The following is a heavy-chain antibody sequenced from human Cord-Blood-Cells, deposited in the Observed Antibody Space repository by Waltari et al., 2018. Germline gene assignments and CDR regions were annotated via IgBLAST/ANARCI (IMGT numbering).Heavy chain of an antibody. J-gene: IGHJ1*01. CDR1: GGSFSGSY. CDR3: ASQGRSAAAGTEYFQH. Sequence: QVQLQQWGAGLLKPSETLSLTCAVYGGSFSGSYWSWIRQPPGKGLAWIGEINHSGSTNYNPSLKSRVTISVDTSKNQFSLKLSSVTAADTAVYYCASQGRSAAAGTEYFQHWGQGTLVTVSS. V-gene: IGHV4-34*01. CDR2: INHSGST. D-gene: IGHD6-13*01.